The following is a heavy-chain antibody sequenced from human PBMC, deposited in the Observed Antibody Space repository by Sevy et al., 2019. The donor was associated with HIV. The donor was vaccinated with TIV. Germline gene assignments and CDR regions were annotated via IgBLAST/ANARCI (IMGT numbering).Heavy chain of an antibody. CDR2: ISGSGGST. D-gene: IGHD3-22*01. V-gene: IGHV3-23*01. Sequence: GGSLRLSCAASGFTFSSYAMSWVRQAPGKGLEWDSAISGSGGSTYYADSVKGRFTISRDNSKNTLYLQMNSLRAEDTAVYYCAKGGYYDSSGYSIWGQGTLVTVSS. CDR3: AKGGYYDSSGYSI. CDR1: GFTFSSYA. J-gene: IGHJ4*02.